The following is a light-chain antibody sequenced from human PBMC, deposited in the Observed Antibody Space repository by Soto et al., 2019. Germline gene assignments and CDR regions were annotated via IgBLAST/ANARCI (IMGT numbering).Light chain of an antibody. Sequence: DIQMTQSRSSLSASVGDRVTITCRASQTINNYLNWYQHKPGKAPKLLIYAASNLQTGVPSRFSGSGSGTTFSLTISSLQPEDFATYYCQQSFGTPRTFGQGTKVDIK. CDR3: QQSFGTPRT. CDR2: AAS. J-gene: IGKJ2*02. V-gene: IGKV1-39*01. CDR1: QTINNY.